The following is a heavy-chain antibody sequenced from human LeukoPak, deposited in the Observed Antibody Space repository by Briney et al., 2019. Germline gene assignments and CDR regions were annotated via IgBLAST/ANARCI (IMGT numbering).Heavy chain of an antibody. Sequence: SVKVSCKASGFTFTSSAMQWVRQARGQRLEWIGWIVVGSGNTNYAQKFQERVTITRDMSTSTAYMELSSLRSEDTAVYYCAAERNSVGANPGASFDYWGQGTLVTVSS. J-gene: IGHJ4*02. CDR1: GFTFTSSA. V-gene: IGHV1-58*02. CDR3: AAERNSVGANPGASFDY. CDR2: IVVGSGNT. D-gene: IGHD1-26*01.